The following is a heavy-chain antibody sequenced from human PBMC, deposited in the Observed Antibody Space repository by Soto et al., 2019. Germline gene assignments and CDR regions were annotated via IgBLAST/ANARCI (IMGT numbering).Heavy chain of an antibody. CDR2: ISSSSSTI. J-gene: IGHJ4*02. CDR3: ARMDTAMVKIVDY. V-gene: IGHV3-48*01. CDR1: GFTFSSYS. Sequence: PGGSLRLSCAASGFTFSSYSMNWVRQAPGKGLEWVSYISSSSSTIYYADSVKGRFTISRDNAKNSLYLQMNSLRAEDTAVYYWARMDTAMVKIVDYWGQGTLVTVSS. D-gene: IGHD5-18*01.